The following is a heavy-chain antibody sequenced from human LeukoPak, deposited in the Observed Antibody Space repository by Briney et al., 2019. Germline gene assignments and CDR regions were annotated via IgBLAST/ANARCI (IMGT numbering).Heavy chain of an antibody. CDR3: ARVVRGEGYFDY. V-gene: IGHV1-69*04. CDR1: GGTFSSYA. CDR2: IIPILGIA. D-gene: IGHD3-10*01. J-gene: IGHJ4*02. Sequence: GASVKVSCKASGGTFSSYAISWVRQAPGQGLEWMGRIIPILGIANYAQKFQGRVTITADKSTSTAYMELSSLRSEDTAVYYCARVVRGEGYFDYWGQGTLVTVSS.